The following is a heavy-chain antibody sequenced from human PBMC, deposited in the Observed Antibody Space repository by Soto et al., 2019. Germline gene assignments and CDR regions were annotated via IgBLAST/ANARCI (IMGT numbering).Heavy chain of an antibody. D-gene: IGHD3-16*01. CDR3: AKDVDRLGELWGYFQS. V-gene: IGHV3-9*01. CDR2: INWNGVNK. J-gene: IGHJ1*01. Sequence: PGGSLRLSCTVSGFVFEDFAMHWVRQAPGQGLEWVSGINWNGVNKGYAESVLGRFTISRDNAKKSLYLDMNYLRPEDTALYFCAKDVDRLGELWGYFQSWGQGTMVTVS. CDR1: GFVFEDFA.